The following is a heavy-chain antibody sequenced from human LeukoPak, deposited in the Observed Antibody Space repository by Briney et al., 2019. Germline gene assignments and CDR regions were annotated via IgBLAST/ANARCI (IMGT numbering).Heavy chain of an antibody. Sequence: GSLRLSCTVSGFTLSSYEMSWIRQAPGKGLEWVSSIDYSGGSSYYADSVKGRFTISRDNSKNTLYLQMNSLRAEDTAVYYCARRAGAYSHPYDYWGQGTLVTVSS. CDR1: GFTLSSYE. J-gene: IGHJ4*02. CDR2: IDYSGGSS. D-gene: IGHD4/OR15-4a*01. V-gene: IGHV3-23*01. CDR3: ARRAGAYSHPYDY.